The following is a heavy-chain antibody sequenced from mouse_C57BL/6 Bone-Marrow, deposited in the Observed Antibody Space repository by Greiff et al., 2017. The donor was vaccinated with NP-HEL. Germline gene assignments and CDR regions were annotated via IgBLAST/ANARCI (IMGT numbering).Heavy chain of an antibody. CDR1: GYTFTDYN. J-gene: IGHJ2*01. Sequence: VQLKQSGPELVKPGASVKMSCKASGYTFTDYNMHWVKQSHGKSLEWIGYINPNNGGTSYNQKFKGKATLTVNKSSSTAYMELRSLTSEDSAVYYCARYETYYYGSSYFDYWGQGTTLTVSS. CDR2: INPNNGGT. V-gene: IGHV1-22*01. CDR3: ARYETYYYGSSYFDY. D-gene: IGHD1-1*01.